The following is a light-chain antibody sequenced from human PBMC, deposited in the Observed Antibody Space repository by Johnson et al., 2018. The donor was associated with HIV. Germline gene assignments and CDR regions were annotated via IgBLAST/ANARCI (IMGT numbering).Light chain of an antibody. CDR1: SSNIGKNS. CDR2: DNN. J-gene: IGLJ1*01. CDR3: GTWDSSLSAGFYV. V-gene: IGLV1-51*01. Sequence: QSVLTQPPSVSAAPGQKVTISCSGSSSNIGKNSVSWYQQLPGTAPKLLIYDNNKRPSGIPDRFSGSKSGTSATLGITVLQTGDEADYYCGTWDSSLSAGFYVFGTGTKVTVL.